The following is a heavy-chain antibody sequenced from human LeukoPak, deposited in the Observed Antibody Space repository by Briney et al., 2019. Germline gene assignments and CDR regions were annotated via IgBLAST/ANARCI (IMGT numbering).Heavy chain of an antibody. Sequence: SVKVSCKASGGTFSSYAISWVRQAPGQGLEWMGGIIPIFGTANYAQKFQGRVAITTDESTSTAYMELSSLRSEDTAVYYCARVFARSGEVSGSYYYYWGQGTLVTVSS. V-gene: IGHV1-69*05. CDR1: GGTFSSYA. J-gene: IGHJ4*02. CDR2: IIPIFGTA. CDR3: ARVFARSGEVSGSYYYY. D-gene: IGHD1-26*01.